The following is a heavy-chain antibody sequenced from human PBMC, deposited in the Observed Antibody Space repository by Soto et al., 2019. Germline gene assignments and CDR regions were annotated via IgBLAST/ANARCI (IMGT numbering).Heavy chain of an antibody. V-gene: IGHV4-31*03. D-gene: IGHD5-12*01. CDR1: GGSISRGGYY. J-gene: IGHJ4*02. Sequence: PSETLSLTCTVSGGSISRGGYYWSWIRQHPGKGLEWIGYIYYSGSTYYNPSLKSRVTISVDTSKNQFSLKLKSVTAADTAIYYCARLMVNFRTLYSGLKTHCFDFWGQGAPVTLFS. CDR2: IYYSGST. CDR3: ARLMVNFRTLYSGLKTHCFDF.